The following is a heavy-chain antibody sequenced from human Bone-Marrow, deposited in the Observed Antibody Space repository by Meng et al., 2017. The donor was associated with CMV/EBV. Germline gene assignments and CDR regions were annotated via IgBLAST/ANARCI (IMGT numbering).Heavy chain of an antibody. CDR1: GFTFSSYS. Sequence: GESLKISCAASGFTFSSYSMNWVRQAPGKGLEWVAVISYDGSNKYYADSVKGRFTISRDNSKNTLYLQMNSLRAEDTAVYYCARDPQVVPAARHYYYYGMDVWGQGTTVTVSS. J-gene: IGHJ6*02. CDR2: ISYDGSNK. CDR3: ARDPQVVPAARHYYYYGMDV. D-gene: IGHD2-2*01. V-gene: IGHV3-30*03.